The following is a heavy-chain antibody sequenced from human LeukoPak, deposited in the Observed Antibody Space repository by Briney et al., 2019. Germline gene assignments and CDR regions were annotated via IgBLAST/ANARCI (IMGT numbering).Heavy chain of an antibody. Sequence: GGSLRLSCAASGFTFSNYAMSWVRQAPGKGLEWVSVISGSGGSTYYADSVKGRFTISRDNSKNTLYLQMNSLRAEDTAVYYCAKDATYYYDSSGYSWGQGTLVTVSS. CDR1: GFTFSNYA. V-gene: IGHV3-23*01. CDR3: AKDATYYYDSSGYS. J-gene: IGHJ5*02. CDR2: ISGSGGST. D-gene: IGHD3-22*01.